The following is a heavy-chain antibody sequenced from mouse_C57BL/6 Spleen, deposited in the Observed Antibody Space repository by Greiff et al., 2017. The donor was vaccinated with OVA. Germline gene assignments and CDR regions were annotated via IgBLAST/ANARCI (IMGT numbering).Heavy chain of an antibody. D-gene: IGHD1-1*01. CDR3: ARKGHYGRDYFDY. J-gene: IGHJ2*01. CDR1: GFSLTSYG. CDR2: IWSGGST. V-gene: IGHV2-2*01. Sequence: VQGVESGPGLVQPSQSLSITCTVSGFSLTSYGVHWVRQSPGKGLEWLGVIWSGGSTDYNAAFISRLSISKDNSKSQVFFKMNSLQADDTAIYYCARKGHYGRDYFDYWGQGTTLTVSS.